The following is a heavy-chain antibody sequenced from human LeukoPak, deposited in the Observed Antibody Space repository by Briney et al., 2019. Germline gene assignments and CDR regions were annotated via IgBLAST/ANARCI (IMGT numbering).Heavy chain of an antibody. CDR1: GYTFTSYG. Sequence: GASVKVSCKASGYTFTSYGISWVRQAPGQGLEWMGWISGYNGNTNYAQKLQGRVTMTTDTSTSTAYMELRSLRSDDTAVYYCARVSPPGGPTMIVVVSQGYFDYWGQGTLVTVSS. J-gene: IGHJ4*02. CDR2: ISGYNGNT. CDR3: ARVSPPGGPTMIVVVSQGYFDY. D-gene: IGHD3-22*01. V-gene: IGHV1-18*01.